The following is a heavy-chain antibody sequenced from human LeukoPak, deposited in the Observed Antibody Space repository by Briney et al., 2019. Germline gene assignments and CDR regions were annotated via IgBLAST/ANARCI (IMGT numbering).Heavy chain of an antibody. CDR3: ARDLAYSRLDY. Sequence: GGSLRLSCAVSGLTFSSSWMDWVRQAPGKGLEWVASINPDGNKKYSADSVKGRFTISRDNAENSLYLQMNSLRVEDTTFYYCARDLAYSRLDYWGQGMLVTVSS. J-gene: IGHJ4*02. V-gene: IGHV3-7*01. CDR1: GLTFSSSW. CDR2: INPDGNKK. D-gene: IGHD5-18*01.